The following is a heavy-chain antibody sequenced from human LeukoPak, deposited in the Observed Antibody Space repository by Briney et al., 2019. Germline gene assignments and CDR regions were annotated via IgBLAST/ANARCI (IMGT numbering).Heavy chain of an antibody. Sequence: PSETLSLTCTVSGGSISSYYWSWIRQPPGKGLEWIGYIYYSGSTNYNPSLKSRVTISVDTSKNQFSLKLSSVTAADTAVYYCARDDCSSTSCYIGAFDIWGQGTMVTVSS. V-gene: IGHV4-59*01. CDR3: ARDDCSSTSCYIGAFDI. CDR2: IYYSGST. CDR1: GGSISSYY. D-gene: IGHD2-2*02. J-gene: IGHJ3*02.